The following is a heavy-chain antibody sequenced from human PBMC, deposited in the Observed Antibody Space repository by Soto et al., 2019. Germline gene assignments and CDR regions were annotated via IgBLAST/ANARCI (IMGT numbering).Heavy chain of an antibody. D-gene: IGHD3-10*01. Sequence: EVRLVEAGGGLMQPGGSLRLSFAGPGFTVSRSYMNWVRQAPGKGLEWLSIIYSGGSTKYADSVKDRFTISRDTSKNTVYLHMDRLRAEDTAVYYCARDSPEYGTGSPLESWGQGTLVTVSS. CDR2: IYSGGST. CDR1: GFTVSRSY. CDR3: ARDSPEYGTGSPLES. J-gene: IGHJ4*02. V-gene: IGHV3-53*01.